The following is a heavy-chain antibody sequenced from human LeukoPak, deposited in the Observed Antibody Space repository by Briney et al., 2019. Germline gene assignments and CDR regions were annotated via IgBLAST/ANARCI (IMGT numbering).Heavy chain of an antibody. CDR2: IGSSRGGSGV. D-gene: IGHD6-19*01. CDR3: ARDLYSSGWPAFEL. CDR1: GFSFSDYH. J-gene: IGHJ5*02. Sequence: GGSLRLSCAASGFSFSDYHMSWIRQAPGKGLEWISYIGSSRGGSGVDYPDSVRGRFAISRDNAKNSLDLEMRSLRVEDTAVYYCARDLYSSGWPAFELWGQGALVIVSS. V-gene: IGHV3-11*01.